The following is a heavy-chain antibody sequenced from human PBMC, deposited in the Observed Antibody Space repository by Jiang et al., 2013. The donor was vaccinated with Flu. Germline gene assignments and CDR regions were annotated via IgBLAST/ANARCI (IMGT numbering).Heavy chain of an antibody. Sequence: SQTLSLTCAISGDSVSSNSAAWNWIRQSPSRGLEWLGRTYYRSKWYNDYAVSVKSRITINPDTSKNRFSLQLNSVTPEDTAVYYCATTLQYSSGWYVAFDIWGQGTMVTVSS. CDR1: GDSVSSNSAA. J-gene: IGHJ3*02. CDR3: ATTLQYSSGWYVAFDI. D-gene: IGHD6-19*01. V-gene: IGHV6-1*01. CDR2: TYYRSKWYN.